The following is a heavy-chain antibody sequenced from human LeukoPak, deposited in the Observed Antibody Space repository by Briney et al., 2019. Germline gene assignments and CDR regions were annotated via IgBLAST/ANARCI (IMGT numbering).Heavy chain of an antibody. CDR2: ISSSSTYK. J-gene: IGHJ4*02. Sequence: GGSLRLSCAASGFNFGAYAMHWVRQAPGKGLEWVSSISSSSTYKNYADSVKGRFTISRDNAKNSLYLQMDSLRAEDTAVYYCARVSVGNDYGSGSYDYWGQGTLVTVSS. D-gene: IGHD3-10*01. V-gene: IGHV3-21*01. CDR3: ARVSVGNDYGSGSYDY. CDR1: GFNFGAYA.